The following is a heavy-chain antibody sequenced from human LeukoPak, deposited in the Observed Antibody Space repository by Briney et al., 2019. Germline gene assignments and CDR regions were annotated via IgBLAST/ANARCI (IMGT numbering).Heavy chain of an antibody. CDR1: GFSFNTYA. J-gene: IGHJ4*02. CDR2: SSGNGGIT. Sequence: GGSLRLSCAASGFSFNTYAMSWVRQAPGKGLEWVSGSSGNGGITNYADSVKGRFTISRDNSKNTVYLQMNSLRAEDTAVYYCAKDVGGFYGTGSYGYWGQGTLVTVSS. D-gene: IGHD3-10*01. CDR3: AKDVGGFYGTGSYGY. V-gene: IGHV3-23*01.